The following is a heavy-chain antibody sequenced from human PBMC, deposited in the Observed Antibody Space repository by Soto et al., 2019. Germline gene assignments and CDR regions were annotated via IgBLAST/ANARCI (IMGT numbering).Heavy chain of an antibody. CDR3: AVDIVAMAKVVLTRSYDY. CDR1: GGSISSSSYY. J-gene: IGHJ4*02. D-gene: IGHD5-12*01. V-gene: IGHV4-39*01. Sequence: SETLSLTCTVSGGSISSSSYYWGWIRQPPGKGLEWIGSIYYSGSTYYNPSLKSRVTISVDTSKNQFSLKLSSVTAADTAVYYCAVDIVAMAKVVLTRSYDYWGQGTLVTVSS. CDR2: IYYSGST.